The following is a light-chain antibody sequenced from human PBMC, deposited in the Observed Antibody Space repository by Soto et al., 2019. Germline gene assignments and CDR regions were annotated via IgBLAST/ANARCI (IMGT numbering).Light chain of an antibody. CDR2: KAS. CDR3: QPYHSYSLS. V-gene: IGKV1-5*03. Sequence: DIQMTQSPSTLSASVGDRVTITCRASEGISTCLAWYQQKPGRAPKLLIYKASSLESGVPSRFSGPGSWTGFIPTISCLQPDDSASDACQPYHSYSLSFDHETKVEVE. CDR1: EGISTC. J-gene: IGKJ1*01.